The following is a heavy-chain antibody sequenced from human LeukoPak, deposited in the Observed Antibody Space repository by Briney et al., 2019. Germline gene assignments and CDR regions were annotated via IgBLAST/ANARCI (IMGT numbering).Heavy chain of an antibody. CDR2: IYYSGST. Sequence: SETLSLTCTVSGGSISSGGYYWSWIRQHPGKGLEWIGYIYYSGSTYYDPSLKSRVTISVDTSKNQFSLKLSSVTAADTAVYYCARVSVTTSFDYWGQGTLVTVSS. V-gene: IGHV4-31*03. CDR3: ARVSVTTSFDY. D-gene: IGHD4-4*01. CDR1: GGSISSGGYY. J-gene: IGHJ4*02.